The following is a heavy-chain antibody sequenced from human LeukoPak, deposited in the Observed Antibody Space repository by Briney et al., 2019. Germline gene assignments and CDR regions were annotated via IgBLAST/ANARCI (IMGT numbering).Heavy chain of an antibody. D-gene: IGHD5-24*01. CDR3: ARREPRDGYNYYFDY. Sequence: SETLSLTCAVYGGSFSGYYWSWIRQPPGKGLEWIGEINHSGSTNYNPSLKSRVTISVDTSKNQFSLKLSYVTAADTAVYYCARREPRDGYNYYFDYWGQGTLVTVSS. J-gene: IGHJ4*02. CDR2: INHSGST. CDR1: GGSFSGYY. V-gene: IGHV4-34*01.